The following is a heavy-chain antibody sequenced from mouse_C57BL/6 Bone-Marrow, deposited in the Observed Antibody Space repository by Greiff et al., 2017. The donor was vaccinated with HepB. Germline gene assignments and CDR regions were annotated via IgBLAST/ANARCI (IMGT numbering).Heavy chain of an antibody. CDR3: ARSSDGYCPRFAY. D-gene: IGHD2-3*01. J-gene: IGHJ3*01. CDR1: GYAFSSYW. V-gene: IGHV1-80*01. CDR2: IYPGDGDT. Sequence: VQGVESGAELVKPGASVKISCKASGYAFSSYWMNWVKQRPGKGLEWIGQIYPGDGDTNYNGKFKGKATLTADQSSSTAYMQLSSLTSEDSAVDFCARSSDGYCPRFAYWGQGTLVTVSA.